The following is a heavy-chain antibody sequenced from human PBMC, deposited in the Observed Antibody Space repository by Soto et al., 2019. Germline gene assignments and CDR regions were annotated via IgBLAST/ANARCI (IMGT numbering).Heavy chain of an antibody. D-gene: IGHD3-3*01. V-gene: IGHV3-7*01. J-gene: IGHJ3*02. CDR2: IKQDGSEK. Sequence: XXGLEXLAKIKQDGSEKYYVDSVKGRFTISRDNAKNSLYLQMNSLRAEDTAVYYCARTYYDFWSGYSNRVDAFDIWGQGTMVTVSS. CDR3: ARTYYDFWSGYSNRVDAFDI.